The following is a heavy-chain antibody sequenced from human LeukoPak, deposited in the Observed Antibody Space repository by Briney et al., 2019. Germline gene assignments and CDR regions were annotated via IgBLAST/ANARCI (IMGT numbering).Heavy chain of an antibody. CDR2: TYYSGST. V-gene: IGHV4-59*01. Sequence: SETLSLTCTVSGGSISSYYWSWIRQPPGKGLEWIGYTYYSGSTNYNPSLKSRVTISVDTSKNQFSLKLSSVTAADTAVYYCARVQSFIRWRIAAAGTDWFDPWGQGTLVTVSS. J-gene: IGHJ5*02. D-gene: IGHD6-13*01. CDR1: GGSISSYY. CDR3: ARVQSFIRWRIAAAGTDWFDP.